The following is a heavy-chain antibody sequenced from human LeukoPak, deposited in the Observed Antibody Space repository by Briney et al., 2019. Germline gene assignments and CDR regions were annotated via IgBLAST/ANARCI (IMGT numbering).Heavy chain of an antibody. CDR3: AKDWSYRGWACYFDY. Sequence: GGSLRLSCAASGFTFSNFAMHWVRQAPGKGLEWVAFIRYDETNKYYADSVKGRFTISRDNSKNTLYLQMNSLRAEDSAMYYCAKDWSYRGWACYFDYWGQGTLVTVSS. CDR1: GFTFSNFA. D-gene: IGHD5-12*01. V-gene: IGHV3-30*02. J-gene: IGHJ4*02. CDR2: IRYDETNK.